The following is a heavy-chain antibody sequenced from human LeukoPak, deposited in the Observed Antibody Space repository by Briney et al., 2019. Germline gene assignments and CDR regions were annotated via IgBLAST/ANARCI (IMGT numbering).Heavy chain of an antibody. D-gene: IGHD3-3*01. V-gene: IGHV3-23*01. CDR1: GFTFSSYA. CDR2: ISGSST. CDR3: AKDLYLRDFWSGYFDY. J-gene: IGHJ4*02. Sequence: QTGGSLRLSCAASGFTFSSYAMSWVRQAPGKGLERVSIISGSSTYYADSVKGRFTISRDTTKSTLSLQMNSLKAEDTAVYYCAKDLYLRDFWSGYFDYWGQGTLVTVSS.